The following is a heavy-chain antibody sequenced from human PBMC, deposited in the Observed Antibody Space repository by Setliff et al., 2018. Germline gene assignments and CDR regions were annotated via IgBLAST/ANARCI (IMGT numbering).Heavy chain of an antibody. CDR2: LKPGDSGI. V-gene: IGHV5-51*01. J-gene: IGHJ3*02. D-gene: IGHD1-26*01. CDR1: GYTFTNYW. CDR3: ARVGPLTDDAFDI. Sequence: PGESLKISCQGSGYTFTNYWIGWVRQMPGKGLEWMGILKPGDSGIRYSPSFQGQVTLSADKSINTAYLQWSSLKASDTAIYYCARVGPLTDDAFDIWGQGTMVTVSS.